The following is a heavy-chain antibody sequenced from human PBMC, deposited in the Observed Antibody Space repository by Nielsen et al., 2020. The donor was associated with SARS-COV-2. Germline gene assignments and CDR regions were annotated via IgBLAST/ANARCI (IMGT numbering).Heavy chain of an antibody. J-gene: IGHJ4*02. CDR1: GYTFTHFA. CDR3: ARDVSVSDSYYFDY. D-gene: IGHD2-21*01. CDR2: INTNTGNP. Sequence: ASVKVSCKASGYTFTHFAMGWVRQAPGQGLEWLGWINTNTGNPTYAPAFTGRFVFVLDTSVNTAHLEISSLEPEDTAMYYCARDVSVSDSYYFDYWGQGALVTVSS. V-gene: IGHV7-4-1*02.